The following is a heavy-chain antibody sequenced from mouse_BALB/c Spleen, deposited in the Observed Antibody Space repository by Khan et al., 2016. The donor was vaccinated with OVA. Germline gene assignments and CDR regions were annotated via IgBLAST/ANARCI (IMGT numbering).Heavy chain of an antibody. Sequence: VQLLETGPGLVAPSQSLSITCTVSGFSLTSYGVHWVRQPPGKGLEWLGVIWTGGSTNYNSALMSRLSISKDNSKSQVFLKMNSLQTGDTAMYYCARYYGNYGWYFDVWGAGTTVTVSS. V-gene: IGHV2-9*02. CDR1: GFSLTSYG. CDR3: ARYYGNYGWYFDV. CDR2: IWTGGST. D-gene: IGHD2-1*01. J-gene: IGHJ1*01.